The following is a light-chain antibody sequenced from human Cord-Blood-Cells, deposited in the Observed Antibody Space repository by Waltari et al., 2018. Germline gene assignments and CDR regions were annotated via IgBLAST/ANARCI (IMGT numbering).Light chain of an antibody. J-gene: IGLJ3*02. CDR1: SSNIGSNT. Sequence: QSVLTQPPSASGTPGQRVTISCSGSSSNIGSNTVNWYQQLPGTAPKLLIYSNNRRPSGVPDRFSGSKSGTSASLAISGLQSEDEADEYWAAWDDSLNGRVFGGGTKLTVL. V-gene: IGLV1-44*01. CDR2: SNN. CDR3: AAWDDSLNGRV.